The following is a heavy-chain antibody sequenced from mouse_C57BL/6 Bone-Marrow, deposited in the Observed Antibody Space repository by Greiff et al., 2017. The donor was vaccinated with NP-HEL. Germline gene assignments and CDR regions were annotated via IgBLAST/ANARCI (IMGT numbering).Heavy chain of an antibody. J-gene: IGHJ1*03. Sequence: QVQLQQPGAELVKPGASVKLSCKASGYTFTSYWMHWVKQRPGQGLEWIGMIHPNSGSTNYNEKFKSKATLTVDKSSSTAYMRLSSLTSEDSAVYYCARTLLWYFDVWGTGTTVTVSS. CDR2: IHPNSGST. CDR1: GYTFTSYW. D-gene: IGHD1-1*01. CDR3: ARTLLWYFDV. V-gene: IGHV1-64*01.